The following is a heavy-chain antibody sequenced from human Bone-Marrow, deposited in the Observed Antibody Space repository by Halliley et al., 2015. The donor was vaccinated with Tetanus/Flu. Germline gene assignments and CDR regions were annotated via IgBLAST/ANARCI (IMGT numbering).Heavy chain of an antibody. V-gene: IGHV1-18*01. D-gene: IGHD3-22*01. CDR3: ARDKGVITDFDY. CDR1: GYSFTSYG. J-gene: IGHJ4*02. Sequence: QVQLVQSGAEVKKPGASVKVSCKASGYSFTSYGISWVRQAPGQGLEWMGWISPYNGNTKYAQKFQGRVTMTTDTSTSTAYMERRSLISDDTAVYYCARDKGVITDFDYWGQGTLVTVSS. CDR2: ISPYNGNT.